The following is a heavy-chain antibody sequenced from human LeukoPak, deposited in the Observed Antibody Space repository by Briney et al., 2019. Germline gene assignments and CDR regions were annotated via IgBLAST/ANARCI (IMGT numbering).Heavy chain of an antibody. Sequence: PGGPLRLSCAASGFTFSDYYMSWIRQAPGKGLEWVSYISSSSSYTNYADSVKGRFTISRDNAKNSLHLQMNSLRAEDTAVYYCARDLGFGESWDYWGQGTLVTVSS. D-gene: IGHD3-10*01. V-gene: IGHV3-11*06. CDR3: ARDLGFGESWDY. CDR2: ISSSSSYT. CDR1: GFTFSDYY. J-gene: IGHJ4*02.